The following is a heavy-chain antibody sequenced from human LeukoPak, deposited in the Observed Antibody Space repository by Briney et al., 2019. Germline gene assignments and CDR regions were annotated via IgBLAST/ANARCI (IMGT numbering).Heavy chain of an antibody. D-gene: IGHD2-2*01. CDR2: INHSGSS. CDR3: ARAPPVVVPAASFYYYYMDV. CDR1: GGSFSGYY. J-gene: IGHJ6*03. Sequence: PSETLSLTCAVYGGSFSGYYWSWIRQPPGKGLEWIGEINHSGSSNYNPSLKSRVTISVDTSNNQFSLKLSSVTAADTAVYHCARAPPVVVPAASFYYYYMDVWGKGTTVTVSS. V-gene: IGHV4-34*01.